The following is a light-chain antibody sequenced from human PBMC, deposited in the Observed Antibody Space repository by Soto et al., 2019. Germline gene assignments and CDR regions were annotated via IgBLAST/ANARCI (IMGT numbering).Light chain of an antibody. J-gene: IGLJ1*01. CDR2: DVS. CDR1: TSDVGRYNY. CDR3: SSYTSSTTFV. V-gene: IGLV2-14*01. Sequence: QSVLTQPASVSGSPGQSITISCTGTTSDVGRYNYVSWYQQHPGKAPKLMIFDVSNRPSGVSNRFSGSKSGNTASLIISGLQAEDEADYYCSSYTSSTTFVFGTGTKLTVL.